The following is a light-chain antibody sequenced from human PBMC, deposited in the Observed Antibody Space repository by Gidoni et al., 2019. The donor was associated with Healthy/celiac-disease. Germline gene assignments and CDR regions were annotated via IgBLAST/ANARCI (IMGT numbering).Light chain of an antibody. V-gene: IGLV2-14*01. J-gene: IGLJ2*01. CDR3: SSYTSSIVV. CDR1: SSDVGCYNY. Sequence: QPALTQPAPGSGSPGQSITISCTGTSSDVGCYNYVSWYQQHPGKAPKLMIYEVSNRPSGVSNRFSGSKSGNTASLTISGLQAEDEADYYCSSYTSSIVVFGGGTKLTVL. CDR2: EVS.